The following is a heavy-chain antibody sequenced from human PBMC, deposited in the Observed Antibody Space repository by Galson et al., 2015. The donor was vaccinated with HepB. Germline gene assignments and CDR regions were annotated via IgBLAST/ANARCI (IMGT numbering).Heavy chain of an antibody. CDR1: GVTFGDYA. Sequence: SLRLSCAAAGVTFGDYAMSWVRQAPGKGLEWVGFIRGKAFGGSTEYAASVKGKFTISRDDSKNIVYLQMNSLKTEDTAIYYCTRVLHSTVTMDYWGQGTLVTVSS. D-gene: IGHD4-11*01. J-gene: IGHJ4*02. CDR3: TRVLHSTVTMDY. CDR2: IRGKAFGGST. V-gene: IGHV3-49*04.